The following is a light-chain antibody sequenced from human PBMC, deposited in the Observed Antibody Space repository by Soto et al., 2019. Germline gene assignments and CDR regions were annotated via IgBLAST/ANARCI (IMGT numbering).Light chain of an antibody. CDR2: AAS. J-gene: IGKJ4*01. CDR1: QGIRNG. CDR3: LQHNSYPLT. Sequence: DLQMTQSPSSLSASVGDRVTITCRASQGIRNGLGWYQQKPGKAPKRLIYAASSLQSGVPSRFSGSGSGTEFTLTISSLQPEDFATYYCLQHNSYPLTFGGGTKVEIK. V-gene: IGKV1-17*01.